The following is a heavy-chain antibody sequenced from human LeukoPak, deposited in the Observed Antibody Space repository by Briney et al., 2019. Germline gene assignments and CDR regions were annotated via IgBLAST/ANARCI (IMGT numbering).Heavy chain of an antibody. CDR2: ISYDGSNK. CDR1: GFTFSSYA. J-gene: IGHJ4*02. D-gene: IGHD3-16*01. CDR3: AKDSPHDYVWANYKLGWFFDY. V-gene: IGHV3-30-3*01. Sequence: PGGSLRLSCAASGFTFSSYAMHWVRQAPGKGLEWVAVISYDGSNKYYADSVKGRFTISRDNSKNTLHLQMNSLRAEDTAVYYCAKDSPHDYVWANYKLGWFFDYWGQGTLVTVSS.